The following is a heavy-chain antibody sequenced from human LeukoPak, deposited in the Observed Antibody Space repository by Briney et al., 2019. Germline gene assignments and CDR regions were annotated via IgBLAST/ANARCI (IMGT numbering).Heavy chain of an antibody. J-gene: IGHJ4*02. V-gene: IGHV4-4*02. CDR1: GGSISSSNW. CDR2: IYHSGST. CDR3: ARGEGYCSSTSCYYFDY. Sequence: SGTLSLTCAVSGGSISSSNWWSWVRQPPGKGLEWIGEIYHSGSTNYNPSLKSRVTISVDKSKNQFSLKLSSVTAADTAVYYCARGEGYCSSTSCYYFDYWGQGTLVTVSS. D-gene: IGHD2-2*01.